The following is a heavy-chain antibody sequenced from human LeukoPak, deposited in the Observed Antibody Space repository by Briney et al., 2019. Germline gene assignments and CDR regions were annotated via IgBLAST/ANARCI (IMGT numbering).Heavy chain of an antibody. V-gene: IGHV3-7*01. D-gene: IGHD1-26*01. CDR2: IKQDGSEE. J-gene: IGHJ4*02. CDR1: GFTFAGYW. Sequence: PGGSLRLSCAASGFTFAGYWISWVRQAPGKGLEWVANIKQDGSEEYYVDSVKGRFTISRDNAKNSLYLQMNSLRAEDTAVYYCVRDRGRASVDYWGQGTLVTVSS. CDR3: VRDRGRASVDY.